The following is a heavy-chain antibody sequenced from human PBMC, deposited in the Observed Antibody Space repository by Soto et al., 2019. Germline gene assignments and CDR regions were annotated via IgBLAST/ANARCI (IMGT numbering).Heavy chain of an antibody. D-gene: IGHD3-3*01. CDR3: ARDAPPPELRFLEWHNYDYNGMDV. Sequence: QVQVVQSGDEVKETGASVRVSCKTAGYSFTAYGISWVRQAPGQGLEWMGWISCYNGKTKYAQKVQGRDTMTTDTSTSRAYMEVRSLRSDDTAIYYCARDAPPPELRFLEWHNYDYNGMDVWGQGTTVTVS. CDR1: GYSFTAYG. J-gene: IGHJ6*02. V-gene: IGHV1-18*01. CDR2: ISCYNGKT.